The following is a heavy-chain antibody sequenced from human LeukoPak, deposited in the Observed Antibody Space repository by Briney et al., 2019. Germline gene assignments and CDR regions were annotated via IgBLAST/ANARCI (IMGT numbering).Heavy chain of an antibody. Sequence: PGGSLRLSCAASGFTFGSYVMSWVRQAPGKGPEWVSAISGDGGTYYADSVKGRFTISRDNSKNTLYLQMNSLGGEDTALYYCARYCGAACCYSGFDYWGQGTLVTVAS. CDR1: GFTFGSYV. CDR2: ISGDGGT. V-gene: IGHV3-23*01. CDR3: ARYCGAACCYSGFDY. D-gene: IGHD2-15*01. J-gene: IGHJ4*02.